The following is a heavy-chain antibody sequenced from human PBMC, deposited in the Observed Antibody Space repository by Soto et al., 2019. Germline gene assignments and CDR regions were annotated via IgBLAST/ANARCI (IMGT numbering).Heavy chain of an antibody. D-gene: IGHD6-19*01. CDR2: IITMFNTA. CDR3: ARHYPTAVSGAGWFDT. CDR1: GGSDVFNNYP. J-gene: IGHJ5*02. V-gene: IGHV1-69*01. Sequence: QVQLVQSGAEIKKPASSVKVSCKASGGSDVFNNYPVSWVRQAPGQGLEWMGAIITMFNTAAYAQRFLGRVTLPADAFTRTVYRELTSLTSDDTAVYYCARHYPTAVSGAGWFDTWGQGTLVNVSS.